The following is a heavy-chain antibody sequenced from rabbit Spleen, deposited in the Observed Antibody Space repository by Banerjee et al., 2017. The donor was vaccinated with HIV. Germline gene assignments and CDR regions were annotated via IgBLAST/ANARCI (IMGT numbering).Heavy chain of an antibody. V-gene: IGHV1S7*01. D-gene: IGHD1-1*01. CDR1: GFTISSNY. J-gene: IGHJ4*01. CDR3: ARLSSGAFNL. CDR2: IDPIFGTT. Sequence: QLVESRGGLVTPGGSLKLSCKASGFTISSNYWMNWVRQAPGKGLEWIGYIDPIFGTTSYASWVNGRFTISSDNAQNTVFLQLNSLTAADTATYFCARLSSGAFNLWGQGTLVTVS.